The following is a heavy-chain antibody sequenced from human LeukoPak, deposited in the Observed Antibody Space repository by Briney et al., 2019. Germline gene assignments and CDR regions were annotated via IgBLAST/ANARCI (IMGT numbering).Heavy chain of an antibody. V-gene: IGHV1-69*04. J-gene: IGHJ4*02. CDR2: IISILGIA. CDR1: GGTFSSYA. CDR3: ARALVGAFDY. Sequence: SVKVSCKASGGTFSSYAISWVRQAPGQGLEWMGRIISILGIANYAQKFQGRVTITADKSTSTAYMELSSLRSEDTAVYYCARALVGAFDYWGQGTLVTVSS. D-gene: IGHD1-26*01.